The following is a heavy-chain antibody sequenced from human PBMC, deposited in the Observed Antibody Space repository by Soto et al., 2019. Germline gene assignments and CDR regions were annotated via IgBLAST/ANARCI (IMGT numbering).Heavy chain of an antibody. CDR2: IRQDGIEK. J-gene: IGHJ4*02. CDR3: ARDPKYCWSSDDC. CDR1: GFTFSDYW. V-gene: IGHV3-7*05. D-gene: IGHD2-15*01. Sequence: PGGSLRLSCAASGFTFSDYWMNWVRQAPGTGLEWVANIRQDGIEKYYVDSVKGRFIISRDNARNSLFLQMNSLTVEDTAMYFCARDPKYCWSSDDCWGQGTLVTVSS.